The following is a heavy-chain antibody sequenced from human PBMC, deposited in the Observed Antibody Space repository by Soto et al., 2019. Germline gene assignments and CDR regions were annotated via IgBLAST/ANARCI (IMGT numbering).Heavy chain of an antibody. CDR3: AKGDPVTKPMYYYYGMDV. V-gene: IGHV1-46*01. CDR1: GYSFTSYY. CDR2: INPSGGST. Sequence: ASVKVSCKASGYSFTSYYMHWVRQAPGQGLEWMGIINPSGGSTSYAQNFQGRVTMTRDTSTSTVYMELSSLRSEDTAVYYCAKGDPVTKPMYYYYGMDVWGQGTRVTVSS. J-gene: IGHJ6*02. D-gene: IGHD4-17*01.